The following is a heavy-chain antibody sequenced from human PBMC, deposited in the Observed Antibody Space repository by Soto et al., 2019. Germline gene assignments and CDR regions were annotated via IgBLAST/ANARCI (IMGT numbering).Heavy chain of an antibody. Sequence: QVQLVQSGAEVKKPGSSVKVSCKASGGTFSSYTISWVRQAPGQGLEWMGRIIPILGIANYAQKFQGRVTITAEKSTSTAYMELSSLRSEDTAVYYCARPNCSGGSCYSEISYYFDYWGQGTLVTVSS. CDR3: ARPNCSGGSCYSEISYYFDY. CDR2: IIPILGIA. D-gene: IGHD2-15*01. J-gene: IGHJ4*02. V-gene: IGHV1-69*02. CDR1: GGTFSSYT.